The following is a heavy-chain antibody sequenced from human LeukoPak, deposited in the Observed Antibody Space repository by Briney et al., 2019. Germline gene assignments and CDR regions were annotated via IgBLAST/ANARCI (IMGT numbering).Heavy chain of an antibody. V-gene: IGHV5-51*01. D-gene: IGHD6-19*01. CDR3: ARRLTSGWTFDY. CDR2: IYPGDSDT. J-gene: IGHJ4*02. Sequence: GESLKISCKGSGYSFTTYWIAWVRQMPGKGLEWMGIIYPGDSDTRYSPSFQGQVTNSADKSISTAYLQWSSLKASDTAMYFCARRLTSGWTFDYWGQGTLVTVSS. CDR1: GYSFTTYW.